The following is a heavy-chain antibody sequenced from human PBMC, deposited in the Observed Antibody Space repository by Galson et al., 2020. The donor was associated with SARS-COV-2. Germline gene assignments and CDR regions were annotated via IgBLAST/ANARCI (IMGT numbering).Heavy chain of an antibody. J-gene: IGHJ6*02. CDR3: ATGLVVRGVIRSFYYYYGMDV. CDR1: GYTLTELS. Sequence: ASVKVSCKVSGYTLTELSMHWVRQAPGKGLEWMGGFDPEDGETIYAQKFQGRVTMTEDTSTDTAYMELSSLRSEDTAVYYCATGLVVRGVIRSFYYYYGMDVWGQGTTVTVSS. V-gene: IGHV1-24*01. D-gene: IGHD3-10*01. CDR2: FDPEDGET.